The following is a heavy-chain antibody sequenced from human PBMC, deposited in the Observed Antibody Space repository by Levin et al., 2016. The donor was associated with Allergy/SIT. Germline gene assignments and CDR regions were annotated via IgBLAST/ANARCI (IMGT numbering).Heavy chain of an antibody. Sequence: GGSLRLSCAASGFTFSSYAMSWVRQAPGKGLEWVSAISGSGSGTYYADSVKGRFTISRDNDKNTLSLQMNSLSADDTAVYFCAKDQRTSSGTGGGYSLDVWGQGTTVTVSS. CDR3: AKDQRTSSGTGGGYSLDV. V-gene: IGHV3-23*01. J-gene: IGHJ6*02. D-gene: IGHD3-10*01. CDR1: GFTFSSYA. CDR2: ISGSGSGT.